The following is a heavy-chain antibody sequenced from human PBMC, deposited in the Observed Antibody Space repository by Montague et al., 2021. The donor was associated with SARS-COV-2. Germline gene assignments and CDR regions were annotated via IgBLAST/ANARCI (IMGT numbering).Heavy chain of an antibody. Sequence: SETLSLTCTVTGGPISGSSANWGWIRQSPGKGLEWIASVDYSGSTYYXPSLKSRLTISVDTSKNQFSLKLSSVTAADTALYYCARREYSYGWGDWGQGTLVTVSS. CDR2: VDYSGST. V-gene: IGHV4-39*01. CDR1: GGPISGSSAN. D-gene: IGHD5-18*01. CDR3: ARREYSYGWGD. J-gene: IGHJ4*02.